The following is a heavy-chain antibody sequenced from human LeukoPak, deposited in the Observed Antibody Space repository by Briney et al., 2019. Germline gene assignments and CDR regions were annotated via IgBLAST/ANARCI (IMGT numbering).Heavy chain of an antibody. CDR1: GGSISSYY. J-gene: IGHJ3*02. D-gene: IGHD6-6*01. CDR2: IYTSGST. Sequence: SGTLSLTCTVSGGSISSYYWSWIRQPGGKGLEWIGRIYTSGSTNYNPSLKSRVTMSVDTSKNQFSLKLSSVTAADTAVYYCARDLYSSSSIDAFDIWGQGTMVTVSS. V-gene: IGHV4-4*07. CDR3: ARDLYSSSSIDAFDI.